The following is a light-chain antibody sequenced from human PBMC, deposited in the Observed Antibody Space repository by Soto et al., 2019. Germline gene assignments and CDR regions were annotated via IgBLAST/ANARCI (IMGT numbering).Light chain of an antibody. CDR1: SSDVGAYNH. V-gene: IGLV2-14*01. CDR3: SSYTASNTWV. Sequence: QSALTQAASVSGSPGQSITISCTGTSSDVGAYNHVSWYQQHPGKAPKLIIFEVSNRPSGVTNRFSASKSGSTASLTISGLQAEDEADYYCSSYTASNTWVFGGGTQLTVL. J-gene: IGLJ3*02. CDR2: EVS.